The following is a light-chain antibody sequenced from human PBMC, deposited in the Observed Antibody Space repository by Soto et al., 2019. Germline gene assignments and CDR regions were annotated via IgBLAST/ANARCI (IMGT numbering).Light chain of an antibody. Sequence: EVVLTQSPGTLSLFPGERATLSCRASQSVSSSYLAWYQQKPGQAPRLLIFGASSRATGIPARFSGGGSATDFFLTISRLEPEDFAVYYCQQYDNSRWTFGQGTKVEIK. J-gene: IGKJ1*01. CDR2: GAS. CDR1: QSVSSSY. CDR3: QQYDNSRWT. V-gene: IGKV3-20*01.